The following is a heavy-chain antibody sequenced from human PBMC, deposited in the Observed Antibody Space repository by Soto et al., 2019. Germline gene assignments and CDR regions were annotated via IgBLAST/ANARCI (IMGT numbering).Heavy chain of an antibody. CDR1: GGTFSSFP. Sequence: QARLVQSGAEVKKPGSSVRVSCKASGGTFSSFPIAWVRHAPGQGLEWVGGIIPIFGTTEYAQNFRDRVTIYADESTSTAYMELSFLSFEDTAGYYCAMIEYISGSDYWGQGTLVTVFS. D-gene: IGHD6-19*01. CDR3: AMIEYISGSDY. CDR2: IIPIFGTT. J-gene: IGHJ4*02. V-gene: IGHV1-69*01.